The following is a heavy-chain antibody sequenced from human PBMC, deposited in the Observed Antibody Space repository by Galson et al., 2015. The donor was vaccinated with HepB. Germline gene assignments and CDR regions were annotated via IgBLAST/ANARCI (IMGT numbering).Heavy chain of an antibody. J-gene: IGHJ5*02. D-gene: IGHD4-17*01. Sequence: SVKVSCKASGYTFTSYGISWVRQAPGQGLEWMGWISAYNGNTNYAQKLQGRVTMTTDTSTSTAYMELRSLRSDDTAVYYCARDLPTAPDYGDYVREGWFDPWGQGTLVTVSS. V-gene: IGHV1-18*01. CDR2: ISAYNGNT. CDR3: ARDLPTAPDYGDYVREGWFDP. CDR1: GYTFTSYG.